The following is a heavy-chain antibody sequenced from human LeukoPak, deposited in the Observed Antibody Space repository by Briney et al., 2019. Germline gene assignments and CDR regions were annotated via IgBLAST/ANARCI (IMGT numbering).Heavy chain of an antibody. D-gene: IGHD4-17*01. V-gene: IGHV4-59*01. CDR3: ASSLRPYYFAY. CDR2: IYYSGST. CDR1: GGSISSYY. Sequence: SETLSLTCTVSGGSISSYYWSWIRQPPGKGLEWIGYIYYSGSTNYSPSLKSRVTISADTSKNQFSLKLSSVTAADTAVYYCASSLRPYYFAYWGQGTLVTVSS. J-gene: IGHJ4*02.